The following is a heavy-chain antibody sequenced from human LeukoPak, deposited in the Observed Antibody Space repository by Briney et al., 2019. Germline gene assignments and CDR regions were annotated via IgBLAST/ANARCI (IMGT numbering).Heavy chain of an antibody. Sequence: PSETLSLTCRVSGFSITTGYYWGWIRQPPGKWLEWIGSTYHTGSTYYNPSLKGRVIISLDTSKNQFSVKLNSVTAADTAVYYCARVGGPFDMWGQGTMVTVSS. V-gene: IGHV4-38-2*02. J-gene: IGHJ3*02. CDR1: GFSITTGYY. CDR3: ARVGGPFDM. CDR2: TYHTGST. D-gene: IGHD3-16*01.